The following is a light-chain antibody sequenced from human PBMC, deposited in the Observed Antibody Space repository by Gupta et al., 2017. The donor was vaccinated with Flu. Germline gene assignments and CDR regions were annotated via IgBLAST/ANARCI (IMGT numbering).Light chain of an antibody. CDR2: EAT. CDR1: SRDAGGYNY. CDR3: SSYTSSSPWV. Sequence: ALPPPSAASWSPDPSSTISCAETSRDAGGYNYVSWYQQHPGKAPKLMIYEATNRPSGVSKRFSGSKSGNTASLTISGLQAEDEADYYCSSYTSSSPWVFGGGTKLTVL. V-gene: IGLV2-14*01. J-gene: IGLJ3*02.